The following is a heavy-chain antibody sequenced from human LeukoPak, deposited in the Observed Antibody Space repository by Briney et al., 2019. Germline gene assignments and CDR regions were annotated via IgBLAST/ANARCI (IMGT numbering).Heavy chain of an antibody. D-gene: IGHD3-22*01. Sequence: ASVKVSCKASGYTFINYYMHWVRQAPGQGLEWMGIINPSGGSTRYAQQFQGRVTLTRDTSTSTVYLELTTPRSEDTAVYYCARVGTYDSSAYYAHWGQGTLVTVSS. CDR2: INPSGGST. CDR1: GYTFINYY. V-gene: IGHV1-46*01. J-gene: IGHJ4*02. CDR3: ARVGTYDSSAYYAH.